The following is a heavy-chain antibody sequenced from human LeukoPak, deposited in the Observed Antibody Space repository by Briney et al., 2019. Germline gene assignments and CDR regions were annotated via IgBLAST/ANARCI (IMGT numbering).Heavy chain of an antibody. CDR2: INPNSGGT. V-gene: IGHV1-2*02. D-gene: IGHD2-15*01. CDR3: ARVSYCSSGGCFFDY. J-gene: IGHJ4*02. Sequence: ASVTVSCKASGYTFTGYYMHWVRQAPGQGLEWMGWINPNSGGTNYAQKFQGRVTMTRDTSISTAYMELSSLTSEDTAMYYCARVSYCSSGGCFFDYWGQGTLVTVSS. CDR1: GYTFTGYY.